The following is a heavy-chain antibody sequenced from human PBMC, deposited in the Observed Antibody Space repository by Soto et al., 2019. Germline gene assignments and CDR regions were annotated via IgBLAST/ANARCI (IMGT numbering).Heavy chain of an antibody. CDR2: IYHSGST. J-gene: IGHJ5*02. Sequence: SETLSLTCAVSGGSISSGGYSWSWIRQPPGKGLEWIGYIYHSGSTYYNPSLKSRVTISVDRSKNQFSLKLSSVTAADTAVYYCARGGITMVRGVIIVGWFDPWGQGTLVTVSS. CDR1: GGSISSGGYS. D-gene: IGHD3-10*01. CDR3: ARGGITMVRGVIIVGWFDP. V-gene: IGHV4-30-2*01.